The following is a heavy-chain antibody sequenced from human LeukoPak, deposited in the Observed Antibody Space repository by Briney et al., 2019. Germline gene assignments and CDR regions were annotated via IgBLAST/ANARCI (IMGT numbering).Heavy chain of an antibody. J-gene: IGHJ3*02. CDR2: IIPILGIA. CDR1: GGTFSSYA. CDR3: ARGPVILAFDI. Sequence: SVKVSCKASGGTFSSYAISWVRQAPGQGLEWMGRIIPILGIANYAQKFQGRVTITADKSTSTAYKELSSLRSEDTAVYYCARGPVILAFDIWGQGTMVTVSS. V-gene: IGHV1-69*04. D-gene: IGHD2/OR15-2a*01.